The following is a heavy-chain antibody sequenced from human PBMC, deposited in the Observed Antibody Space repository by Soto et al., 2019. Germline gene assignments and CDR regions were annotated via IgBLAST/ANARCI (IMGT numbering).Heavy chain of an antibody. CDR1: GGTFTNYS. CDR3: ATDGGSCTGGSCN. Sequence: QVQLVQSGAEVREPGSSVKVSCKHSGGTFTNYSISWVRQAPGQGLEWMGMIIPILGRTNYAQRFQGRVSITADTFASTVYVAVYSLRFDATAVYYCATDGGSCTGGSCNWGQGTRVTVSS. D-gene: IGHD1-26*01. CDR2: IIPILGRT. J-gene: IGHJ4*02. V-gene: IGHV1-69*08.